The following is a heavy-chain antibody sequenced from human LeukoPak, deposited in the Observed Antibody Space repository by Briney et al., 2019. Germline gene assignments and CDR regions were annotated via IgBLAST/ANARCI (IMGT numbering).Heavy chain of an antibody. CDR1: GFTFSSYW. CDR3: ARVGKTVIGPMLN. D-gene: IGHD2/OR15-2a*01. CDR2: IKQDGSEK. Sequence: GGSLRLSCAASGFTFSSYWMSLVRQAPGKGLEWVANIKQDGSEKYYVDSVKGRFTISRDNAKNSLYLQMNSLRAEDTAVYYCARVGKTVIGPMLNWGQGTLVTVSS. V-gene: IGHV3-7*01. J-gene: IGHJ4*02.